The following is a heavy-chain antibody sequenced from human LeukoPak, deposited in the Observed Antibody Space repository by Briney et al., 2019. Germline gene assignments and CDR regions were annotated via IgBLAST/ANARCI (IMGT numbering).Heavy chain of an antibody. CDR3: AKYSDSTGAHYFDY. J-gene: IGHJ4*02. CDR1: GFTFSSYA. V-gene: IGHV3-23*01. Sequence: GGSLRLSCAASGFTFSSYAMSWVRQAPGEGLEWVSAISGSGGSTYYADSVKGRFTISRDNSKNTLYLQMNSLRVEDTALYYCAKYSDSTGAHYFDYWGQGTLVTVSS. D-gene: IGHD2/OR15-2a*01. CDR2: ISGSGGST.